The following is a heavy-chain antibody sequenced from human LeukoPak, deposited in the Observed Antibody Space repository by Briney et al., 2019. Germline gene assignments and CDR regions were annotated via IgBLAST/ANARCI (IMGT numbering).Heavy chain of an antibody. Sequence: GESLKISCKGSGYSFTSHWIAWVRQMPGKGLEWMGIIFPGDSDTRYSPSFQGQVTISADKSISTAYLQWSSLKASDTAMYYCASRGYTGLGVQDYFDYWGQGTLVTVSS. V-gene: IGHV5-51*01. CDR2: IFPGDSDT. J-gene: IGHJ4*02. D-gene: IGHD5-12*01. CDR1: GYSFTSHW. CDR3: ASRGYTGLGVQDYFDY.